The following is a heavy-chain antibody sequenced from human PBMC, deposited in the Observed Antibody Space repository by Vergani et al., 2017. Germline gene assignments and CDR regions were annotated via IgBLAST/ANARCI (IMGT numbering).Heavy chain of an antibody. J-gene: IGHJ4*02. CDR2: VYYTGST. CDR3: ARVDDSSGYYYD. CDR1: GAAIKDFY. Sequence: QVQLQESGPGLVKPSETLSLTCTVSGAAIKDFYWSWFRQPPGKGLEWIGYVYYTGSTTYNPSLKSRVTISVDTSNNQFSLKLSSVTAADTAVYYCARVDDSSGYYYDWGQGTLVTVSS. V-gene: IGHV4-59*12. D-gene: IGHD3-22*01.